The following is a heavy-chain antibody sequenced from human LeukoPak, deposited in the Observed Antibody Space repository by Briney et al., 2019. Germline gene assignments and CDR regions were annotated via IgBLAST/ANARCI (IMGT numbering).Heavy chain of an antibody. V-gene: IGHV3-66*01. J-gene: IGHJ4*02. CDR2: IYSGGST. CDR1: GFTVSSNY. D-gene: IGHD6-19*01. Sequence: GGSLRLSCAASGFTVSSNYMSWVRQAPGKGLEWVSVIYSGGSTYYADSVKGRFTISRDNSKNTLYLQMNSLRAEDTAVYYCARDHGGWYRGDVYWGQGTLVTVSS. CDR3: ARDHGGWYRGDVY.